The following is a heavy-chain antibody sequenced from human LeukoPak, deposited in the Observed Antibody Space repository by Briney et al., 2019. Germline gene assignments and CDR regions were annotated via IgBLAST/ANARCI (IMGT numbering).Heavy chain of an antibody. J-gene: IGHJ4*02. CDR2: VNLQGST. CDR3: AREGGPYRPLDY. Sequence: SGTLSLTCGVSCGSITNTNYWAGVRQPPGKGLERIGEVNLQGSTNYNPSLMGRVAISVDTSENHISLQLTSVTAADTAVYYCAREGGPYRPLDYSGQGTLVTVSS. V-gene: IGHV4-4*02. CDR1: CGSITNTNY.